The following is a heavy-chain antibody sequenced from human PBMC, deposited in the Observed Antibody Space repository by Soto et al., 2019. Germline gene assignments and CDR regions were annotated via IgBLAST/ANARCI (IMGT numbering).Heavy chain of an antibody. D-gene: IGHD1-26*01. CDR2: INHSGST. CDR3: ARVHLGWYGGSYSFYYYGMDV. J-gene: IGHJ6*02. V-gene: IGHV4-34*01. CDR1: GGSFSGYY. Sequence: PSETLSLTCAVYGGSFSGYYLSWIRQPPGKGLEWIGEINHSGSTNYNPSLKGRVTISVDTSKNQFSLKLSSVTAADTAVYYCARVHLGWYGGSYSFYYYGMDVWGQGTTVTVSS.